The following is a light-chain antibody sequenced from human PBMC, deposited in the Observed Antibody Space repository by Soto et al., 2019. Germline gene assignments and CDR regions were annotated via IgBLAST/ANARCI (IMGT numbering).Light chain of an antibody. CDR1: SSNIGAGYD. CDR2: GNL. Sequence: QPVLTQPPSVSGAPGQRVTISCTGTSSNIGAGYDVHWYQQLPGTAPQLLINGNLNRPSGVPDRFSGSKSDTSASLVITGLQAEDEADYYCQSYDRSLSGSVFGGGTQLTVL. V-gene: IGLV1-40*01. CDR3: QSYDRSLSGSV. J-gene: IGLJ2*01.